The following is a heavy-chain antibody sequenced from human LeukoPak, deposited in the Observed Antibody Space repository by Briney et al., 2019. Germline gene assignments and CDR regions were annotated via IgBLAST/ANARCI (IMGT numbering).Heavy chain of an antibody. CDR2: IGNDGGGT. CDR1: GFIFNNYG. Sequence: GGSLRLSCAASGFIFNNYGRIWVRQAPGKGLEWVSAIGNDGGGTQYADFVKGRFTIFRDNSKHTLFLQMNSLRAEDTALYYCAKGSSGYFADLWGQGTLVTVSS. J-gene: IGHJ5*02. V-gene: IGHV3-23*01. CDR3: AKGSSGYFADL. D-gene: IGHD3-22*01.